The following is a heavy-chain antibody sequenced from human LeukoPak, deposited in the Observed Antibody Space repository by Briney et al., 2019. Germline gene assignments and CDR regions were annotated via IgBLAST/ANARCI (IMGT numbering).Heavy chain of an antibody. CDR3: ARGHYYDSSGCYYPRYYYYMDV. CDR1: GFTVSSNY. D-gene: IGHD3-22*01. V-gene: IGHV3-53*01. J-gene: IGHJ6*03. CDR2: IYIGGST. Sequence: GGSLRLSCAASGFTVSSNYMSWVRQAPGKGLEWVSVIYIGGSTYYADSVKGRFTTSRDNSKNTLYLQMNSLRAEDTAVYYCARGHYYDSSGCYYPRYYYYMDVWGKGTTVTVSS.